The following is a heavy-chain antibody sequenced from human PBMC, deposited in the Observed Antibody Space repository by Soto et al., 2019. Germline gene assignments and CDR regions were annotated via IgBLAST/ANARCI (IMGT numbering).Heavy chain of an antibody. V-gene: IGHV1-18*01. CDR1: GYTFTSYG. CDR2: ISAHHGNT. CDR3: ARGRYGDY. J-gene: IGHJ4*02. D-gene: IGHD1-1*01. Sequence: QVHLVQSGAEVKKPGASVKVSCKASGYTFTSYGITWVRQAPGQGLEWMGWISAHHGNTDYAQKLQGRVIVTRETSTSTAYMELRSLRSDDTAVYYCARGRYGDYWGQGALVTVSS.